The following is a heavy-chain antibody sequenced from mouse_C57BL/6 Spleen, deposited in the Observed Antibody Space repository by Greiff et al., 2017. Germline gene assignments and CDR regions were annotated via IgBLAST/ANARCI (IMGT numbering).Heavy chain of an antibody. V-gene: IGHV1-26*01. Sequence: VQLQQSGPELVKPGASVKISCKASGYTFTDYYMNWVKQSHGKSLEWIGDINPNNGGTSYNQKFKGKATLTVDKSSSTAYMERRSLTSEDSAVYYCARSGATLRRYYFDYWGQGTTRTVSS. CDR2: INPNNGGT. J-gene: IGHJ2*01. D-gene: IGHD1-1*01. CDR1: GYTFTDYY. CDR3: ARSGATLRRYYFDY.